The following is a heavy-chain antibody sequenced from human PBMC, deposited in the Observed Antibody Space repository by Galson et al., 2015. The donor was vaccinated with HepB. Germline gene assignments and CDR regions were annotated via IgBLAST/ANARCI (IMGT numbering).Heavy chain of an antibody. D-gene: IGHD6-13*01. CDR2: INSDGSST. CDR3: ARGEYSSSIDY. CDR1: GFSFTNYW. V-gene: IGHV3-74*01. Sequence: SLRLSCAASGFSFTNYWMHWVRQTPGKGLVWVSRINSDGSSTGYADSVQGRFTISRDNAKNTLYLQMNSLRAEDTAVYYCARGEYSSSIDYWGQGTLVTVSS. J-gene: IGHJ4*02.